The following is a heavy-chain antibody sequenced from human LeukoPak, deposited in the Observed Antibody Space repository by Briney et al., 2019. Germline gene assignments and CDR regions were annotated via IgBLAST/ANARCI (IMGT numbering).Heavy chain of an antibody. CDR2: IYHSGST. Sequence: SETLSLTCTVSGGSISSSSYYWGWIRQPPGKGLEWIGSIYHSGSTYYNPSLKSRVTISVDTSKNQFSLKLSSVTAADTAVYYCARLYCSSTSCYHFDYWGQGTLVTVSS. CDR1: GGSISSSSYY. J-gene: IGHJ4*02. V-gene: IGHV4-39*07. D-gene: IGHD2-2*01. CDR3: ARLYCSSTSCYHFDY.